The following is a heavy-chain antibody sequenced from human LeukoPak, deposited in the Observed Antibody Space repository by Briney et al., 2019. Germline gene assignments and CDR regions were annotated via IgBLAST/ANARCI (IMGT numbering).Heavy chain of an antibody. CDR2: ISCGGRNT. CDR1: GVTFSTYA. Sequence: PGGSLRLSCVASGVTFSTYAMIWVRQAPGKGREWVSSISCGGRNTYYADSVKGRSTISRDNSKNTLYLQMNSLRDEDTALYYSAKAQSHNACSGGLCYLVDWGQGTLVTVSS. D-gene: IGHD2-15*01. CDR3: AKAQSHNACSGGLCYLVD. V-gene: IGHV3-23*01. J-gene: IGHJ4*02.